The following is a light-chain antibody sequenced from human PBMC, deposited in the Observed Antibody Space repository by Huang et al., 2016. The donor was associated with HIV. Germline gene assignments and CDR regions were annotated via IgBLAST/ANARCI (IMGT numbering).Light chain of an antibody. CDR3: QQRSNWPHT. CDR2: DAS. J-gene: IGKJ2*01. V-gene: IGKV3-11*01. CDR1: QSVNNF. Sequence: EIVLKQYPATLSLSPGERATLSCRASQSVNNFISWHQQKPGQAPRLLLYDASNRAAGIPAMFSGSGSGTDFTLTISSLEPEDSAVYYCQQRSNWPHTFGQGTKLEIK.